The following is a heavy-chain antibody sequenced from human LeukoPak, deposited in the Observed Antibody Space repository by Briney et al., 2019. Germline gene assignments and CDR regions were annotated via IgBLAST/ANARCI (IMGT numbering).Heavy chain of an antibody. CDR1: GYTFTGYY. J-gene: IGHJ4*02. CDR3: ARESAAGTSPDY. V-gene: IGHV1-2*06. D-gene: IGHD6-13*01. Sequence: ASVKVSCKASGYTFTGYYMHWVRQAPGQGPEWMGRINPNSGGTNYAQKFQGRVTMTRDTSISTAYMELSRLRSDDSAVYYCARESAAGTSPDYWGQGTLVTVSS. CDR2: INPNSGGT.